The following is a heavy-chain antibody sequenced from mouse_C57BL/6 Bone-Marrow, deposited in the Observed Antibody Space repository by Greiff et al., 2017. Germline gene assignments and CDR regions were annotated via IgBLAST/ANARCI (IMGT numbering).Heavy chain of an antibody. CDR2: ISSGGDYI. D-gene: IGHD1-1*01. CDR3: TREYSGSVYYYAMDY. V-gene: IGHV5-9-1*02. Sequence: EVKLMESGEGLVKPGGSLKLSCAASGFTFSSYAMSWVRQTPEKRLEWVAYISSGGDYIYYADTVKGRFTISRDNARNTLYLQMSSRTSEDTAMYYCTREYSGSVYYYAMDYWGQGTSVTVSS. CDR1: GFTFSSYA. J-gene: IGHJ4*01.